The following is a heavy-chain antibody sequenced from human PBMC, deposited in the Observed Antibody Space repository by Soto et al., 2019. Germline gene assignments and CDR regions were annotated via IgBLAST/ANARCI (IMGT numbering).Heavy chain of an antibody. CDR1: GYSFTSYW. Sequence: GGSLKISCKGSGYSFTSYWIGWVRQMPGKGLEWMGIIYPGDSDTRYSPSFQGQVTISADKSISTAYLQWSSLKASDTAMYYCARQRQQLVYYYYYGMDVWGQGTTVTVSS. CDR3: ARQRQQLVYYYYYGMDV. V-gene: IGHV5-51*01. CDR2: IYPGDSDT. D-gene: IGHD6-13*01. J-gene: IGHJ6*02.